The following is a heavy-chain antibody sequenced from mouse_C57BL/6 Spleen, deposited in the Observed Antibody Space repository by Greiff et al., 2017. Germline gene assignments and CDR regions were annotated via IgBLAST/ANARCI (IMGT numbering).Heavy chain of an antibody. Sequence: QVQLQQSGPELVKPGASVKISCKASGYAFSSSWMNWVKQRPGKGLEWIGRIYPGDGDTNYNGKFKGKATLTADKSSSTAYMQHSSLTSEDSAVYFCARNYYGNYYYFDYWGQGTTLTVSS. CDR1: GYAFSSSW. D-gene: IGHD2-1*01. CDR2: IYPGDGDT. J-gene: IGHJ2*01. V-gene: IGHV1-82*01. CDR3: ARNYYGNYYYFDY.